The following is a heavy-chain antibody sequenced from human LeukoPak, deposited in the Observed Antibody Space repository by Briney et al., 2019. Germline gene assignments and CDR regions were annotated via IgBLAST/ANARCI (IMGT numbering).Heavy chain of an antibody. D-gene: IGHD3-22*01. CDR3: AVGHYYHSSGYLFDS. CDR2: IYYSGST. V-gene: IGHV4-30-4*01. Sequence: SETLSLTCTVSSGSISTGDYYWSWVRQPPGKGLEYIGYIYYSGSTYHNPSLKSRITISVDTSKNQFSLKLSSVTAADTAVYYCAVGHYYHSSGYLFDSWGQGTLVTVSS. J-gene: IGHJ4*02. CDR1: SGSISTGDYY.